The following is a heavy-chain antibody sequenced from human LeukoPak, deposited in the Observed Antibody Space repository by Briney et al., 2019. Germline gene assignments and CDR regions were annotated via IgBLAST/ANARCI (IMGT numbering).Heavy chain of an antibody. CDR3: AKQRSYGSCFDY. CDR1: GFTFSSYA. D-gene: IGHD1-26*01. Sequence: GGSLRLSCAASGFTFSSYAMHWVRQAPGKGLEWVSAISGSGGSTYYADSVKGRFTISRDNSKNTLYLQMNSLRAEDTAVYYCAKQRSYGSCFDYWGQGTLVTVSS. V-gene: IGHV3-23*01. CDR2: ISGSGGST. J-gene: IGHJ4*02.